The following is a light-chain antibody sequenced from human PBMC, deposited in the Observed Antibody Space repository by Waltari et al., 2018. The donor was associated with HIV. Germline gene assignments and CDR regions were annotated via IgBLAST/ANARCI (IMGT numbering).Light chain of an antibody. J-gene: IGKJ1*01. CDR3: QNYNSAPLT. CDR1: QGISIY. CDR2: KAS. V-gene: IGKV1-27*01. Sequence: DIQMTQSPSSLSASVGDRVTITCRASQGISIYLAWYQQKPGKVPKLLIYKASTLHPGVPSRFSGSGSGTDVTLTISSLQPEDVSTYYCQNYNSAPLTFGPGTKVEIK.